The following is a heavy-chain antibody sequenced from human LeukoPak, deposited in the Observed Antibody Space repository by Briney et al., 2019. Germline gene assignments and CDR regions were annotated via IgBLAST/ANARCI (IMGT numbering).Heavy chain of an antibody. Sequence: GGSLRLSCAASGFIFSKSWMSWVRQAPGKGLEWVSNMNGAGSVKDYVDSVKGRFTISRDNARQSLYLQMSDLRAEDTAVYYCATYTHWVAGDVWGQGTTVTVSS. CDR2: MNGAGSVK. CDR3: ATYTHWVAGDV. D-gene: IGHD3-16*01. J-gene: IGHJ6*02. CDR1: GFIFSKSW. V-gene: IGHV3-7*01.